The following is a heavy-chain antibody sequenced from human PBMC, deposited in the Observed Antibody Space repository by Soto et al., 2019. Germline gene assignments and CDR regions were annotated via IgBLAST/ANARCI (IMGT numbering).Heavy chain of an antibody. J-gene: IGHJ4*02. CDR1: GGSFSGYY. D-gene: IGHD3-10*01. Sequence: SQTLPLTSAVYGGSFSGYYWSWIRQPPGKGLEWIGEINHSGSTNYNPSLKNRVTISVDTSKNQFSLKLSSVTAADTAVYYCARTMVRGVIITRRYFDYWGQGTLVTVS. CDR3: ARTMVRGVIITRRYFDY. CDR2: INHSGST. V-gene: IGHV4-34*01.